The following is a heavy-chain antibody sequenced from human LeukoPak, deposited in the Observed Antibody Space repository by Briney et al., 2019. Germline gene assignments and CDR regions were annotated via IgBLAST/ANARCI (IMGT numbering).Heavy chain of an antibody. D-gene: IGHD3-16*01. CDR2: IFSSSSYI. V-gene: IGHV3-21*01. J-gene: IGHJ6*02. CDR1: GFTFSSYS. Sequence: PGGFLRLSCAASGFTFSSYSMNWVRQAPGKGLEWVSSIFSSSSYIYYADSVKGRFTISRDNAKNSLHLQMNSLRVEDTAVYYCARSNGHLGYYYYRMDVWGQGTTVTVSS. CDR3: ARSNGHLGYYYYRMDV.